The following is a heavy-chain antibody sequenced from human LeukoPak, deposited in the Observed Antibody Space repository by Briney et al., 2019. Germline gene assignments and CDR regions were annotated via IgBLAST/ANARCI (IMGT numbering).Heavy chain of an antibody. CDR1: GGSISSYY. Sequence: SETLSLTCTVSGGSISSYYWSWIRQPPGKGLEWIGYIYYSGSTNYNPSLKSRVTISVDKSKNQFSLKLSSVTAADTAVYYCARGSLAGYYFDYWGQGTLVTVSS. V-gene: IGHV4-59*12. J-gene: IGHJ4*02. CDR2: IYYSGST. CDR3: ARGSLAGYYFDY.